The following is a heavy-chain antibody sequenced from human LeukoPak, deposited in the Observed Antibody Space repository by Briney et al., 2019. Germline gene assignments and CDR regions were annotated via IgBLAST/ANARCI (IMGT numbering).Heavy chain of an antibody. V-gene: IGHV4-59*01. CDR1: DGSISTYY. J-gene: IGHJ4*02. CDR3: AKGDPPCFDY. Sequence: SETLSLTCSVSDGSISTYYWSWIRQSPGQGLEWIGNIYYRGDINYNPSLKSRVIISIDTSKNQFSLKVTSLTAADTAVYYCAKGDPPCFDYWGQGTPVTVSS. CDR2: IYYRGDI.